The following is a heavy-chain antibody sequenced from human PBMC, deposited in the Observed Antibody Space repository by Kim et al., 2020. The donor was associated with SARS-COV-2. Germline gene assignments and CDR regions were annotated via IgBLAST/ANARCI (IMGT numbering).Heavy chain of an antibody. CDR2: INSDGSST. CDR3: ARDLGYSSGWYEGAFDI. V-gene: IGHV3-74*01. Sequence: GGSLRLSCAASGFTFSSYWMNWVRQAPGKGLVWVSRINSDGSSTSYADSVKGRFTISRDNAKNTLYLQMNSLRAEDTAVYYCARDLGYSSGWYEGAFDIWGQGTMVTVSS. J-gene: IGHJ3*02. CDR1: GFTFSSYW. D-gene: IGHD6-19*01.